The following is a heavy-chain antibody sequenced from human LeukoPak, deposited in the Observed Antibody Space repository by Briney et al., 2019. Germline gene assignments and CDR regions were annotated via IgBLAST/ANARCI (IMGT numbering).Heavy chain of an antibody. Sequence: SETLSLTCTVSGGSISSYYWSWIRQPPGKGLEWIGYIYTSGSTNYNPSLKSRVTISVDTSKNQFSLKLNSVTAADTAMYYCPRGMAVSGTHYYYFYAMDVWGQGTTVTVSS. J-gene: IGHJ6*02. CDR2: IYTSGST. V-gene: IGHV4-4*09. D-gene: IGHD6-19*01. CDR3: PRGMAVSGTHYYYFYAMDV. CDR1: GGSISSYY.